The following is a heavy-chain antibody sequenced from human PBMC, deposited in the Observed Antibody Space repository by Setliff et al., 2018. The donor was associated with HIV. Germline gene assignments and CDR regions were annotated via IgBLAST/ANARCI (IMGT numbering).Heavy chain of an antibody. CDR1: RSTFNSHT. CDR3: VRASLNYGGNSGWFDP. CDR2: IIPILGVA. J-gene: IGHJ5*02. D-gene: IGHD4-17*01. Sequence: SVKVSCKASRSTFNSHTINWVRQAPGQGLDWMGRIIPILGVANYAQRFQGKVTITADKSTSTAYMELTSLRFDDTAMYYCVRASLNYGGNSGWFDPWGQGTLVTVSS. V-gene: IGHV1-69*02.